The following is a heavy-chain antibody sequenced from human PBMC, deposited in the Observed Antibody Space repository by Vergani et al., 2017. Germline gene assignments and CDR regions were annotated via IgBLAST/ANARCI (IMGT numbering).Heavy chain of an antibody. J-gene: IGHJ5*02. CDR2: IDYSGST. D-gene: IGHD5-18*01. V-gene: IGHV4-59*01. CDR3: ARDHAYSYGSDPGNWFDP. Sequence: QVQLQESGPGLVKPSETLSLTCTVSGGSISSYYWSWIRQPPGKGLEWIGYIDYSGSTNYNPSLKSRVTISVDTSKNQFSLKLSSVTAADTAVYYCARDHAYSYGSDPGNWFDPWGQGTLVTVSS. CDR1: GGSISSYY.